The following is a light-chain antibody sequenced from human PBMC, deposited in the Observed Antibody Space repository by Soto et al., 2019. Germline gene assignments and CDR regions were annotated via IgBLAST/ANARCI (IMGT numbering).Light chain of an antibody. CDR3: QQRSNWPPFT. CDR1: QTVSSNY. V-gene: IGKV3-11*01. Sequence: EVVMRQSPATLSVSPGDRATLSCRASQTVSSNYLAWYQQKPGQAPRLLIYDASNRATDIPARFSGSGSGTDFTLTISSLEPEDFAVYYCQQRSNWPPFTFGQGTRLRL. CDR2: DAS. J-gene: IGKJ5*01.